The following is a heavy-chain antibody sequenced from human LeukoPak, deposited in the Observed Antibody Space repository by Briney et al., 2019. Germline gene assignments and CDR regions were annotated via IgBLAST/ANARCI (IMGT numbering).Heavy chain of an antibody. D-gene: IGHD3-9*01. CDR3: ARDAPPIHDILTGYYRSLYYYGMDV. CDR1: GLTVSSNY. V-gene: IGHV3-66*01. J-gene: IGHJ6*02. CDR2: IYSGGST. Sequence: GGSLRLSCAASGLTVSSNYMSWVRQAPGKGLEWVSVIYSGGSTYYADSVKGRFTISRDNSKNTLYLQMNSLRAEDTAVYYCARDAPPIHDILTGYYRSLYYYGMDVWGQGTTVTVSS.